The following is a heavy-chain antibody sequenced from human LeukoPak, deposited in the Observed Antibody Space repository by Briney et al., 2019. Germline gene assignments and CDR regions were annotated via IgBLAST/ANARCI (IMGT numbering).Heavy chain of an antibody. CDR3: AYIAGLRFDY. Sequence: PSETLSLTCTVSGVSISSEYWSWIRQPPGKGLEWIGYIYYSGSTSHSPSLKSRVTMSIDTSKSQFSLKLDSVTTADTAVYYCAYIAGLRFDYWGQGVLVTVSS. CDR2: IYYSGST. V-gene: IGHV4-59*01. D-gene: IGHD2-21*01. CDR1: GVSISSEY. J-gene: IGHJ4*02.